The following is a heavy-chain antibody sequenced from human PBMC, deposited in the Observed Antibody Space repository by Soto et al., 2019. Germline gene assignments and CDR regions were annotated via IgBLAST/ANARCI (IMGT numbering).Heavy chain of an antibody. CDR1: GFTFSSYG. V-gene: IGHV3-30*18. J-gene: IGHJ4*02. CDR3: AKALYSHYYDSSGYYACDY. Sequence: PGGSLRLSCAASGFTFSSYGMHWVRQAPGKGLEWVAVISYDGSNKHYADSVKGRFTISRDNSKNTLYLQMNSLRAEDTAVYYCAKALYSHYYDSSGYYACDYWAQGTLVTVSS. CDR2: ISYDGSNK. D-gene: IGHD3-22*01.